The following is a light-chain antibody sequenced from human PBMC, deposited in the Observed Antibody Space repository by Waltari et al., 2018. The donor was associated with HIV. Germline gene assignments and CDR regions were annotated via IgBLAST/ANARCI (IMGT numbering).Light chain of an antibody. V-gene: IGLV2-14*03. CDR1: SSDGGGYNY. J-gene: IGLJ2*01. CDR3: SSYTSSSTFVV. Sequence: QSALTQPASVSGSPGQSITIPCTGTSSDGGGYNYVSWYQQHPGKAPQLMIYDVSNRPSGVSNRFSGSKSGNTASLTISGLQAEDEADYYCSSYTSSSTFVVFGGGTKLTVL. CDR2: DVS.